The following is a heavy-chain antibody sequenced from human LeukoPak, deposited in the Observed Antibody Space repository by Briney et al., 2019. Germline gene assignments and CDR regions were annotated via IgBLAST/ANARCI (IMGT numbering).Heavy chain of an antibody. D-gene: IGHD4-17*01. CDR1: GYTLSDLA. CDR3: ATRNFGDYGAFDI. Sequence: GASVKVSCKVSGYTLSDLAMHWVRQAPGKGLEWMGGLHPEDGEAIYAQPLQGRVTMTEDTPTDTAYMELSSLRSDDTAVYYCATRNFGDYGAFDIWGQGTLVTVSS. J-gene: IGHJ3*02. V-gene: IGHV1-24*01. CDR2: LHPEDGEA.